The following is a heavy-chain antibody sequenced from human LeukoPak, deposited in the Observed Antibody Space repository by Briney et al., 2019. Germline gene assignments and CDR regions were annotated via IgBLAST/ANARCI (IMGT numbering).Heavy chain of an antibody. CDR2: MNPNSGNT. J-gene: IGHJ4*02. CDR1: GYTFTSYG. Sequence: ASVKVSCKASGYTFTSYGISWVRQAPGQGLEWMGWMNPNSGNTGYAQKFQGRVTMTRNTSISTAYMELSSLRSEDTAVYYCARGRIYYGLLLDYWGQGTLVTVSS. D-gene: IGHD3-10*01. V-gene: IGHV1-8*02. CDR3: ARGRIYYGLLLDY.